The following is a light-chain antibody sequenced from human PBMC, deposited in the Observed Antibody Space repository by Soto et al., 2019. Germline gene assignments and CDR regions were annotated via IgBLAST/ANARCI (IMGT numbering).Light chain of an antibody. CDR1: QDISSL. CDR3: QQADTFPFT. Sequence: IQMTQSPSSVSASVGDRVTITCRASQDISSLLAWYQHKPGKAPKLLIYAATTLQSGVPSRFSGSESGTEFTLTISSLQPADFATYYCQQADTFPFTFGPWTKVDMK. CDR2: AAT. J-gene: IGKJ3*01. V-gene: IGKV1-12*01.